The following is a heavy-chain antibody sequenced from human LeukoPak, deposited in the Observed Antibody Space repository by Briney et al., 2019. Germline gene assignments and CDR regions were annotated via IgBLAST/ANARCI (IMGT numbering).Heavy chain of an antibody. Sequence: SETLSLTCAVYGGSFSGYYWSWIRQPPGKGLEWIGEINHSGSTSYNPSLKSRVTISVDTSKNQFSLKLSSVTAADTAVYYCARVLLWFGEFGSWGQGTLVTVSS. V-gene: IGHV4-34*01. J-gene: IGHJ5*01. D-gene: IGHD3-10*01. CDR3: ARVLLWFGEFGS. CDR1: GGSFSGYY. CDR2: INHSGST.